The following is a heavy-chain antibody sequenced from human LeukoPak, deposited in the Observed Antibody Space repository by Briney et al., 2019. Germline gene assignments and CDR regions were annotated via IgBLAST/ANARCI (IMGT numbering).Heavy chain of an antibody. CDR3: ARVRLLYYYDSSGYYGY. D-gene: IGHD3-22*01. Sequence: ASVKVSCKASGYTFNSYDINWVRQATGQGLEWMGWMNPNSGNTGYAQKFQGRVTMTRNTSISTAYMELSSLRSEDTAVYYCARVRLLYYYDSSGYYGYWGQGTLSPSPQ. V-gene: IGHV1-8*01. J-gene: IGHJ4*02. CDR2: MNPNSGNT. CDR1: GYTFNSYD.